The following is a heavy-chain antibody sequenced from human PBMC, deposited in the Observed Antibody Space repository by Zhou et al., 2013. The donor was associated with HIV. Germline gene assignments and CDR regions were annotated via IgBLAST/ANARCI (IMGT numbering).Heavy chain of an antibody. Sequence: QVQLVQSGAEVRKPGSSVKVSCKASGGTLNSYALTWVRQAPGQGLEWMGGIIPIFGTVNYAQKFQDRLTITTDGSTRTAYMELSGLTSEDTAVYYCARGHHCGDQCYFHFDYLGPGDPWSPSPQ. J-gene: IGHJ4*02. CDR1: GGTLNSYA. CDR3: ARGHHCGDQCYFHFDY. D-gene: IGHD2-21*01. CDR2: IIPIFGTV. V-gene: IGHV1-69*05.